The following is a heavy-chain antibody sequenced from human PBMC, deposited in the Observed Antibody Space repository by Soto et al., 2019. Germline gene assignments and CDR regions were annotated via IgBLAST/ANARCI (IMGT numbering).Heavy chain of an antibody. CDR2: INHSGST. CDR3: ARNPVWYDYIWGSYRPTRSLFDY. Sequence: SETLSLTCPVYGGSFSGYYWSWIRQPPGKGLEWIGEINHSGSTNYNPSLKSRVTISVDTSKNQFSLKLSSVTAADTAVYYCARNPVWYDYIWGSYRPTRSLFDYWGQGTLVTVSS. D-gene: IGHD3-16*02. V-gene: IGHV4-34*01. J-gene: IGHJ4*02. CDR1: GGSFSGYY.